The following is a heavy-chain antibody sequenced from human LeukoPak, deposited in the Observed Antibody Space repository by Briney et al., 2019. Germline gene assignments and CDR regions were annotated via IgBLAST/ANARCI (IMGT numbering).Heavy chain of an antibody. CDR3: AKTYLTGSIYGMDV. V-gene: IGHV3-30-3*02. D-gene: IGHD3-9*01. CDR1: GFTFSSYA. CDR2: ISYDGSSK. J-gene: IGHJ6*02. Sequence: GGSLRLSCAASGFTFSSYAMHWVRQAPGKGLEWVAVISYDGSSKYYADSVKGRFTISRDNSKNTLYLQMNSLRAEDTAVYYCAKTYLTGSIYGMDVWGQGTTVTVSS.